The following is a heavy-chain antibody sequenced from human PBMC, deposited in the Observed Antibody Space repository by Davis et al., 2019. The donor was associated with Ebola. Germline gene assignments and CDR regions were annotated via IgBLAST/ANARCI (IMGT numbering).Heavy chain of an antibody. CDR2: ISGSGGST. Sequence: GSLRLSCAASGFTFSDYYMSWIRQAPGKGLEWVSYISGSGGSTYYANSVKGRFTIPRDNSKNTLYLQMNSLRAEDTAVYYCAKESRAYYDYVWGSYRPDAFDIWGQGTMVTVSS. CDR1: GFTFSDYY. J-gene: IGHJ3*02. V-gene: IGHV3-23*01. CDR3: AKESRAYYDYVWGSYRPDAFDI. D-gene: IGHD3-16*02.